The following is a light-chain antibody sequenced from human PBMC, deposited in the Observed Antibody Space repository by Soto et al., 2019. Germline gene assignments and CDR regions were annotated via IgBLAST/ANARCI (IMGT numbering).Light chain of an antibody. CDR1: QSVSSN. Sequence: EIVMTQSPATLSVSPGERATLSCRASQSVSSNLVWYQQKPGQALRLLIYGASTRATGIPASFSGSGSGTEFTLTISSLQSEDFAVDYCQQYNTWPRTFGQGTKV. CDR3: QQYNTWPRT. CDR2: GAS. J-gene: IGKJ1*01. V-gene: IGKV3-15*01.